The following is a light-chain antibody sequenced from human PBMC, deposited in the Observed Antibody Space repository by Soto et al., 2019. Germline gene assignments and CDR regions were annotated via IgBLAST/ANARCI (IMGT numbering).Light chain of an antibody. J-gene: IGLJ2*01. V-gene: IGLV2-14*01. Sequence: QSALTQPASVSGSPGQSITISCTGTSSDVCGYKYVSWYQQYPGKAPKLMIYEVSNRPSGVSNRFSGSKSGNTASLTISGLQADDDADYYCTSYTSSSSVLFGGGTKLTVL. CDR1: SSDVCGYKY. CDR3: TSYTSSSSVL. CDR2: EVS.